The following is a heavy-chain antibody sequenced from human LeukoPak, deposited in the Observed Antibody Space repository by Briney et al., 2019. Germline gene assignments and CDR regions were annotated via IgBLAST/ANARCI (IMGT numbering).Heavy chain of an antibody. V-gene: IGHV1-2*02. CDR2: INPNSGGT. Sequence: ASVKVSCKASGYTFTGYYMHWVRQAPGQGLEWMGWINPNSGGTNYAQKFQGRVTMTRDTSISTAYMELSRLRSDDTAVYYCARDTTTVVTEYNWFDPWGQGTLVTVSS. CDR3: ARDTTTVVTEYNWFDP. CDR1: GYTFTGYY. J-gene: IGHJ5*02. D-gene: IGHD4-23*01.